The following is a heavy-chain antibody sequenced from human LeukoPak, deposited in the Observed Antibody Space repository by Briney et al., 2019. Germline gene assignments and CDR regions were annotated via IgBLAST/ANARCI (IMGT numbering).Heavy chain of an antibody. Sequence: PSETLSLTCAVYGGSFSGYYWSWIRQPPGKGLEWIGEINHSGSTNYNPSLKSRVTISVDTSKNQFYLKLSSVTAADTAVYYCARGYGLVLRFLEWFYWFDPWGQGTLVTVSS. V-gene: IGHV4-34*01. J-gene: IGHJ5*02. D-gene: IGHD3-3*01. CDR2: INHSGST. CDR1: GGSFSGYY. CDR3: ARGYGLVLRFLEWFYWFDP.